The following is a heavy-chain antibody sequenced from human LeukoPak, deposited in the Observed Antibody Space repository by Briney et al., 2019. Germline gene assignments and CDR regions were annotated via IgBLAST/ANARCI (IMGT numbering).Heavy chain of an antibody. V-gene: IGHV1-8*01. J-gene: IGHJ6*02. CDR1: GYTFTSYD. Sequence: ASVKVSCKASGYTFTSYDINWVRQATGQGLEWMGWMNPNSGNTGYAQKLQGRATMTTDTSTSTAYMELRSLRSDDTAVYYCARDVVVAATTIYYYYGMVVWGQGTTVTVSS. CDR3: ARDVVVAATTIYYYYGMVV. D-gene: IGHD2-15*01. CDR2: MNPNSGNT.